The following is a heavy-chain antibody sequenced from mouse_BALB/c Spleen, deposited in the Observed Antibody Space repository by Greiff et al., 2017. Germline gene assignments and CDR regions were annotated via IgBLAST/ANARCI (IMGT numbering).Heavy chain of an antibody. V-gene: IGHV1-14*01. CDR2: INPYNDGT. D-gene: IGHD1-2*01. CDR3: ARGATALYFDV. CDR1: GYTFTSYV. Sequence: EVHLVESGPELVKPGASVKMSCKASGYTFTSYVMHWVKQKPGQGLEWIGYINPYNDGTKYNEKFKGKATLTSDKSSSTAYMELSSLTSEDSAVYDCARGATALYFDVWGAGTTVTVSS. J-gene: IGHJ1*01.